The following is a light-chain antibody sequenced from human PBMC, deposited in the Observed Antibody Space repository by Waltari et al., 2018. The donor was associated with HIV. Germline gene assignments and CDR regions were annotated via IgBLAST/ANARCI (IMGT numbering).Light chain of an antibody. CDR2: DDV. V-gene: IGLV3-21*02. CDR3: QVWDRSYKEAV. Sequence: SYVLTQAPSVSVAPGHPATISCCYIGRTSVQWYRQKPGRAPLLVVLDDVDRSSGIPARFSGARSGERATLTIRGVEAGDEADYYCQVWDRSYKEAVFGGGT. J-gene: IGLJ2*01. CDR1: YIGRTS.